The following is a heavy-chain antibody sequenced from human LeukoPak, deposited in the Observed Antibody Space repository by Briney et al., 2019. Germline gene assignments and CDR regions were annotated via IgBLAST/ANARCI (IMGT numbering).Heavy chain of an antibody. CDR2: INHSGST. D-gene: IGHD3-10*01. CDR1: GGSFSGYY. J-gene: IGHJ6*02. V-gene: IGHV4-34*01. CDR3: ASKRARGPRYYYYYGMDV. Sequence: SETLSLTCAVYGGSFSGYYWSWVRQPPGKGLEWLGEINHSGSTNYNPSLKSRVTISVDTSKNQFSLKLSSVTAADTAVYYCASKRARGPRYYYYYGMDVWGQGTTVTVSS.